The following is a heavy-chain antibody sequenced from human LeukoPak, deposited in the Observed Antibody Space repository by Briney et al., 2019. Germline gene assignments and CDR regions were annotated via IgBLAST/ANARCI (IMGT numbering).Heavy chain of an antibody. CDR3: AKDGYGDSVGRRFDP. CDR1: GFTVSSNY. V-gene: IGHV3-53*01. D-gene: IGHD4-17*01. Sequence: PGGSLRLSCAASGFTVSSNYMSWVRQAPGKGLEWVSVIYSGGSTYYADSVKGRFTISRDNSKNTLYLQMNSLRAEDTAVYYCAKDGYGDSVGRRFDPWGQGTLVTVSS. J-gene: IGHJ5*02. CDR2: IYSGGST.